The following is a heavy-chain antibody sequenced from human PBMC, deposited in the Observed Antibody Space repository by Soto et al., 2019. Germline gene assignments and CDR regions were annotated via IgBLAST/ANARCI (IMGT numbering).Heavy chain of an antibody. J-gene: IGHJ6*02. CDR2: IIPIFGTA. V-gene: IGHV1-69*01. D-gene: IGHD2-2*01. CDR3: ARPYCSSTGCYHHYYYGMDV. CDR1: GGTFSSYA. Sequence: QVQLVQSGAEVKKPGSSVKVSCKASGGTFSSYAISWVRQAPGQGLEWMGGIIPIFGTANYAQKFQGRVTITADESTSTAYMELSSLRSEDTAVYYCARPYCSSTGCYHHYYYGMDVWGQGTTVTVSS.